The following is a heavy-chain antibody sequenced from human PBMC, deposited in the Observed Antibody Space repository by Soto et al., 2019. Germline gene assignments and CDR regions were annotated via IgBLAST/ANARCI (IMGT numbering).Heavy chain of an antibody. CDR2: ISDDGSNK. CDR1: GFTFSSYA. Sequence: GGSLRPSCAASGFTFSSYAMHWVRQAPGKGLEWVAVISDDGSNKYYADSVKGRFTISRDNSKNTLYLQMNSLRAEDKAVYYCARDSITIFGVVTLPYDYGMDVWGQGTTVTVSS. V-gene: IGHV3-30-3*01. J-gene: IGHJ6*02. CDR3: ARDSITIFGVVTLPYDYGMDV. D-gene: IGHD3-3*01.